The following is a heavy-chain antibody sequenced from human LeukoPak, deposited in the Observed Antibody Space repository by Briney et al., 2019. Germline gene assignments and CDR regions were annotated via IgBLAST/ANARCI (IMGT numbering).Heavy chain of an antibody. CDR2: INPNSGGT. Sequence: ASVKVSCKASGYTFTAYHMHWVRQAPGQGLEWMGWINPNSGGTNYAQKFQGRVTMTRDTSISTAYMELSRLRSDDTAVYYCARAPRYYDSSGYYDPWGQGTLVTVSS. D-gene: IGHD3-22*01. CDR3: ARAPRYYDSSGYYDP. J-gene: IGHJ5*02. CDR1: GYTFTAYH. V-gene: IGHV1-2*02.